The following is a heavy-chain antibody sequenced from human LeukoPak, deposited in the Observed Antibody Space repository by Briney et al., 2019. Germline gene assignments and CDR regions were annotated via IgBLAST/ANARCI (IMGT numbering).Heavy chain of an antibody. V-gene: IGHV3-21*04. CDR1: GFTFSSYS. CDR3: AKKGGYQLGILGAPFDY. CDR2: IISSSSYI. Sequence: GGSLRLSCAASGFTFSSYSMNWVRQAPGKGLEWVSSIISSSSYIYYADSVKGRFTISRDNAKNSLYLQLNSLRAEDTAVYYCAKKGGYQLGILGAPFDYWGQGTLVTVSS. J-gene: IGHJ4*02. D-gene: IGHD1-26*01.